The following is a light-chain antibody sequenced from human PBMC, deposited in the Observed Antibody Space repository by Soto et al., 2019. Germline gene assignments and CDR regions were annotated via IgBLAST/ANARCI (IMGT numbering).Light chain of an antibody. J-gene: IGKJ1*01. Sequence: IQMTQSPSTLSASIGDRVTITCRASEGITSWLAWYQQKPGQAPKLLLYKASTLESGVPSRFSGSGAGTEGTLTINNVPPDDFGAYYGQQYKSYSAWTFGRGTMVEIK. V-gene: IGKV1-5*03. CDR3: QQYKSYSAWT. CDR1: EGITSW. CDR2: KAS.